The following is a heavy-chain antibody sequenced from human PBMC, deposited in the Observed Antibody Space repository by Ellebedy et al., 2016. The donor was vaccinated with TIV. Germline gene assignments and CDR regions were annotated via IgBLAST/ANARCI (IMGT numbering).Heavy chain of an antibody. Sequence: AASVKVSCKASGYTFTGYYIHWVRQAPGQGLEWVAWINPNSGDTAYAQNLQGRVTVTGDTSISTAYMELSRLISDDTAVYYCVRDLTNYGSSSYWGQGTLATVSS. CDR2: INPNSGDT. CDR1: GYTFTGYY. D-gene: IGHD3-22*01. J-gene: IGHJ4*02. CDR3: VRDLTNYGSSSY. V-gene: IGHV1-2*02.